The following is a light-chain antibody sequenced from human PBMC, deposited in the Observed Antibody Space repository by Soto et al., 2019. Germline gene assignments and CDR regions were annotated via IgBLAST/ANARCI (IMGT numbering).Light chain of an antibody. CDR1: QGISNY. CDR3: QNYNGAPWT. CDR2: AAT. J-gene: IGKJ1*01. Sequence: DIQMTQSPSSLSASVGDRVTITCRASQGISNYLVWYQQIPGKVPKLLIYAATTLQSGVPSRFSGSGSGTDFTLTISGLQPEDVATYYCQNYNGAPWTFGQATKVEMK. V-gene: IGKV1-27*01.